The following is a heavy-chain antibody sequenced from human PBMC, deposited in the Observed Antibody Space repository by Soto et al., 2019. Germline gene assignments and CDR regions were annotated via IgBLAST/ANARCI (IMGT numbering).Heavy chain of an antibody. J-gene: IGHJ4*02. CDR2: ISGSGGST. V-gene: IGHV3-23*01. CDR1: GFTFSSYA. CDR3: TTYSSSDGFGY. Sequence: GGSLRLSCAASGFTFSSYAMSWVRQAPGKGLEWVSAISGSGGSTYYADSVKGRFTISRDNSKNTLYLQMNSLRAEDTAVYYCTTYSSSDGFGYWGQGTLVTVSS. D-gene: IGHD6-6*01.